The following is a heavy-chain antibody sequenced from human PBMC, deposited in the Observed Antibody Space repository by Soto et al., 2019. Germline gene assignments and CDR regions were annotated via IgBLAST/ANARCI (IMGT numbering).Heavy chain of an antibody. D-gene: IGHD3-3*02. CDR2: IKQDGSEK. J-gene: IGHJ6*03. V-gene: IGHV3-7*01. CDR3: ARVRAIFGVVMGYYYYMDV. Sequence: SLRLSCAASGFTFSSYWMSWVRQAPGKGLEWVANIKQDGSEKYYVDSVKGRFTISRDNAKNSLYLQMNSLRAEDTAVYYCARVRAIFGVVMGYYYYMDVWGKGTTVTVSS. CDR1: GFTFSSYW.